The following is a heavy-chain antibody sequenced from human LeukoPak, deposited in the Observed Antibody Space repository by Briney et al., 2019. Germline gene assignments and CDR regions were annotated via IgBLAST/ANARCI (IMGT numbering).Heavy chain of an antibody. J-gene: IGHJ6*02. CDR2: ISGSGGST. D-gene: IGHD2-15*01. V-gene: IGHV3-23*01. CDR1: GFTFSSYA. CDR3: AKVLAQMEPGKGYCSGGSCYSRYYGMDV. Sequence: GGSLRLSCAASGFTFSSYAMSWVRQAPGKGLEWVSAISGSGGSTYYADSVKGRFTISRDNSKNTLYLQMNSLRAEDTAVYYCAKVLAQMEPGKGYCSGGSCYSRYYGMDVWGQGTTVTVSS.